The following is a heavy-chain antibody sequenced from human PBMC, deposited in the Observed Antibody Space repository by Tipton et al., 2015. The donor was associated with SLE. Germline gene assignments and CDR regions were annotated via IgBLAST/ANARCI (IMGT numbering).Heavy chain of an antibody. Sequence: TLSLTCAVYGGSFSGYYWSWIRQPPGKGLEWIGEINHSGSTNYNPSLKSRVTISVDTSKNQFSLKLSSVTAADTAVYYCARGGNDFWSPYYYGMDVWGQGTTVTVSS. J-gene: IGHJ6*02. V-gene: IGHV4-34*01. CDR2: INHSGST. D-gene: IGHD3-3*01. CDR1: GGSFSGYY. CDR3: ARGGNDFWSPYYYGMDV.